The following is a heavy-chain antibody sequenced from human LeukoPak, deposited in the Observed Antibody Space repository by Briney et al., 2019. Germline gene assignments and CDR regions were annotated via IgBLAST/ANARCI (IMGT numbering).Heavy chain of an antibody. CDR3: AKDRGDYNSYFDF. J-gene: IGHJ4*02. CDR2: INPTDATT. D-gene: IGHD4-17*01. V-gene: IGHV1-46*01. CDR1: GYSFTKYY. Sequence: ASVKVSCKASGYSFTKYYMDWVRQAPGQGLEWMGAINPTDATTYYAQTFQGRVTMTRDTSTSAVYMELSSLRYEDTAVYYCAKDRGDYNSYFDFWGQGTLVTVSS.